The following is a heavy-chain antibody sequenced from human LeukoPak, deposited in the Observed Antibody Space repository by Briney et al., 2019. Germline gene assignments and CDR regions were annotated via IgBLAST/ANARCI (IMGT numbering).Heavy chain of an antibody. D-gene: IGHD3-3*01. Sequence: GGSLRLSCAASGFAFSDYYMSWIRQAPGKGLEWVSYISSSGSTIYYADPVKGRFTISRDNAKNSLYLQMNSLRAEDTAVYYCARDRLGAEKLGGWFDPWGQGTLVTVSS. CDR2: ISSSGSTI. CDR1: GFAFSDYY. V-gene: IGHV3-11*01. CDR3: ARDRLGAEKLGGWFDP. J-gene: IGHJ5*02.